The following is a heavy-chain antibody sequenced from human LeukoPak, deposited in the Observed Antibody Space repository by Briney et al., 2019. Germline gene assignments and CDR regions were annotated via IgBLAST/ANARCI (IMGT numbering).Heavy chain of an antibody. CDR1: GGSISSYY. V-gene: IGHV4-4*07. CDR3: ARELINFFDY. Sequence: SETLSLTCTVSGGSISSYYWSWIRQPAGKGLEWIGRIYTSGSTNYNPSLKSRVAMSVDTSKYQFSLKLNSVTAADTAVYYCARELINFFDYWGQGTLVTVSS. J-gene: IGHJ4*02. CDR2: IYTSGST.